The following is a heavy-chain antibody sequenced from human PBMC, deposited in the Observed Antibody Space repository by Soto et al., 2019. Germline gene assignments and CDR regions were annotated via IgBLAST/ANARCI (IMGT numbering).Heavy chain of an antibody. J-gene: IGHJ3*02. CDR1: GFTFSSYA. V-gene: IGHV3-23*01. D-gene: IGHD3-16*01. CDR3: AKEYEVSDGGDAFDI. Sequence: PGESLKISCAASGFTFSSYAMSWVRQAPGKGLEWVSAISGSGGSTYYADSVKGRFTISRDNSKNTLYLQMNSLRAEDTAVYYCAKEYEVSDGGDAFDIWGQGTMVTVSS. CDR2: ISGSGGST.